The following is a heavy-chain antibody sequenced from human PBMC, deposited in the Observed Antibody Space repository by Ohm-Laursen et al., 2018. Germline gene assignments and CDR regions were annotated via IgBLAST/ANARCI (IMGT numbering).Heavy chain of an antibody. CDR3: ARGLVDIVVVVAAGWFDP. CDR1: GFTFSSYS. V-gene: IGHV3-21*01. Sequence: SLRLSCTASGFTFSSYSMNWVRQAPGKGLEWVSSISSSSSYIYYAGSVKGRFTISRDNAKNSLYLQMNSLRAEDTAVYYCARGLVDIVVVVAAGWFDPWGQGTLVTVSS. J-gene: IGHJ5*02. CDR2: ISSSSSYI. D-gene: IGHD2-15*01.